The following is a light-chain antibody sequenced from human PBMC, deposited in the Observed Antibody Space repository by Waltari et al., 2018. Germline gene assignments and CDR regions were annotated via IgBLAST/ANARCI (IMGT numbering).Light chain of an antibody. CDR1: SSDVGNYKR. J-gene: IGLJ2*01. CDR3: SSYAGSSKGV. CDR2: AVG. V-gene: IGLV2-23*02. Sequence: QSALTQPASMSGSPGQSITISCTGTSSDVGNYKRVSWYQQHPAKDPKLMLYAVGKRPSGVSDRYSGPKSGDMASLTISGLQPEDEAEYFCSSYAGSSKGVFGGGTKVTVL.